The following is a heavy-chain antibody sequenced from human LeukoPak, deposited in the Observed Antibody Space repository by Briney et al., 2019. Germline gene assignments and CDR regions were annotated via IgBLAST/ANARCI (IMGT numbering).Heavy chain of an antibody. D-gene: IGHD3-22*01. CDR2: ISGSGGST. Sequence: GGSLRLSCAASGFTFSSYAMSWVRQAPGKGLEWVSAISGSGGSTYYADSVKGRFTISRDNSKNTLYLQMNSLRAEDTAVYYCAKAKQGRSTMIVVVIKRAGASDAFDIWGQGTMVTVSS. CDR1: GFTFSSYA. J-gene: IGHJ3*02. V-gene: IGHV3-23*01. CDR3: AKAKQGRSTMIVVVIKRAGASDAFDI.